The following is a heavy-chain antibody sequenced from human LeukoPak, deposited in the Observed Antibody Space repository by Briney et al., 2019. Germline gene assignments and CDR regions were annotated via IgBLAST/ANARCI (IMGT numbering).Heavy chain of an antibody. J-gene: IGHJ4*02. CDR3: ARVKVLRFLEWFLDF. D-gene: IGHD3-3*01. CDR1: GFTFSDYY. V-gene: IGHV3-11*01. CDR2: ISSSGSTI. Sequence: PGGSLRLSCAASGFTFSDYYMSWIRQAPGKGLEWVSYISSSGSTIYYADSVKGRFTISRDNAKNSLYLQMNSLRAEDTAVYYCARVKVLRFLEWFLDFWGPGALVTVSS.